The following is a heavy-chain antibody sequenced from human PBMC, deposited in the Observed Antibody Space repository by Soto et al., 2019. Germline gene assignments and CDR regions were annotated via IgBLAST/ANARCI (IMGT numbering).Heavy chain of an antibody. CDR3: ANAEHPRRSIGFDY. J-gene: IGHJ4*02. V-gene: IGHV3-23*01. Sequence: PGGSLRLSCAGSGFTFASYVMTWVRQAPGKGLEWVSSISATGGSTYYAGSVKGRFTISRDSSKNTLFLQMNSLRAEDTAIYYCANAEHPRRSIGFDYWGQGTLVTVYS. CDR2: ISATGGST. D-gene: IGHD3-16*02. CDR1: GFTFASYV.